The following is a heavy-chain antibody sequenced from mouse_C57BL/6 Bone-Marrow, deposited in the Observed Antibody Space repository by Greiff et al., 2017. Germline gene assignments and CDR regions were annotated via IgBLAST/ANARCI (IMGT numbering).Heavy chain of an antibody. CDR1: GYTFTSYW. CDR2: IDPSDSYT. J-gene: IGHJ4*01. V-gene: IGHV1-69*01. Sequence: QVQLKESGAELVMPGASVKMSCKASGYTFTSYWMHWVKQRPGQGLEWIGEIDPSDSYTNYNQKFKGKSTLTVDKSSSTAYMQLSSLTSEDSAVYYCAKPRYYYGYAMDYWGQGTSVTVSS. CDR3: AKPRYYYGYAMDY. D-gene: IGHD1-1*01.